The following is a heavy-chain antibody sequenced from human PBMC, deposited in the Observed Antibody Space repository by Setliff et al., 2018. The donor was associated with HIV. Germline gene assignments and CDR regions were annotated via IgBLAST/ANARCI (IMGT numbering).Heavy chain of an antibody. J-gene: IGHJ4*02. D-gene: IGHD4-17*01. V-gene: IGHV4-59*11. CDR1: GPSINIHY. CDR2: IYSTGST. Sequence: SETLSLTCTVSGPSINIHYWSWIRQSPRKGFEWIGYIYSTGSTNYNPSLQSRVTISMVASRNQFSLKVTSVTAADTAVYYCAKGAGFYSDYTFDHWGQGRQVTVSS. CDR3: AKGAGFYSDYTFDH.